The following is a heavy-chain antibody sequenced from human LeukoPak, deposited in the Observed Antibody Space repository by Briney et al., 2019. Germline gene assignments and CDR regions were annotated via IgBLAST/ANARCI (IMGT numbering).Heavy chain of an antibody. CDR3: AREVVAAAGTVDY. CDR1: GGSFTAFY. CDR2: VNHSGTT. V-gene: IGHV4-34*01. J-gene: IGHJ4*02. Sequence: SETLSLTCTVYGGSFTAFYWSWIRQPPGKGLEWIGEVNHSGTTNYNPSLKSRVIISVDTSKNQFSLKLSSVTAADTAVYYCAREVVAAAGTVDYWGQGTLVIASS. D-gene: IGHD6-13*01.